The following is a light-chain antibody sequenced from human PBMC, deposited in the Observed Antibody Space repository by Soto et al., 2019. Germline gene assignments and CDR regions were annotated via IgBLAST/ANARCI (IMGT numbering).Light chain of an antibody. V-gene: IGLV2-14*03. Sequence: QSVLPQPASVSGSPGQSVTSSWTGTSTDVGGHNSVAWYQQNPGKAPKLMIYDVSNRPSGVSSRFSGYKSGITACLSISGLQAEDEADYYFSSYTSSSTLVFGTGTKGTVL. CDR1: STDVGGHNS. CDR2: DVS. CDR3: SSYTSSSTLV. J-gene: IGLJ1*01.